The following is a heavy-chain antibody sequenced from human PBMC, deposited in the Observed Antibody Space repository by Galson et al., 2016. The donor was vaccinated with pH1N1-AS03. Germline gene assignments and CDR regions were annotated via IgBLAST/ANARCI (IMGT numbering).Heavy chain of an antibody. D-gene: IGHD3-16*01. CDR3: AREPWGSTQGEY. J-gene: IGHJ4*02. V-gene: IGHV3-53*01. CDR2: IYGGGDT. CDR1: GFTINNNY. Sequence: SLRLSCAASGFTINNNYMSWVRQAPGKGLEWVSVIYGGGDTFYADPVKGRFTISRDNSKNTVYLQMNSLRVEDTAVCYCAREPWGSTQGEYWGQGTLVTVSS.